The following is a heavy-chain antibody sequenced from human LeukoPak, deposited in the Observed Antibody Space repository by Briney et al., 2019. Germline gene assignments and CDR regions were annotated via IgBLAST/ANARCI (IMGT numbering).Heavy chain of an antibody. CDR1: GFTFSSYW. J-gene: IGHJ4*02. D-gene: IGHD2-8*01. CDR3: VRDLILVWTPGDDFDY. Sequence: GSLILSCAASGFTFSSYWMRWVRPAPGKGLEWVSRINEDGSIITYADSVKGRFTISRDNAKNTLYLQMNSLRAEDTAVYYCVRDLILVWTPGDDFDYWGQGTLVTVSS. V-gene: IGHV3-74*01. CDR2: INEDGSII.